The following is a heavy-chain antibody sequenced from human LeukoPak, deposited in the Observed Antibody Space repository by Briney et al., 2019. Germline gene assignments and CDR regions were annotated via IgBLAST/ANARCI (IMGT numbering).Heavy chain of an antibody. CDR3: ARDVGTALVTGDY. CDR2: IYHTGST. D-gene: IGHD5-18*01. CDR1: GGSFSNYY. Sequence: PSETLSLTCAVYGGSFSNYYWSWIRQPPGKGLEWIGDIYHTGSTTYSPSLKSRVTISVDKSKNQLSLKLISVTAADTAVYYCARDVGTALVTGDYWGQGTLVTVSS. J-gene: IGHJ4*02. V-gene: IGHV4-34*01.